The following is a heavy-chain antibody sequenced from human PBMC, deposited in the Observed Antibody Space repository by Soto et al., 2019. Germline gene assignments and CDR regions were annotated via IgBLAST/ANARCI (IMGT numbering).Heavy chain of an antibody. V-gene: IGHV4-39*01. J-gene: IGHJ6*03. Sequence: SETLSLTCTVSGGSISSSSYYWGWIRQPPGKGLEWIGSIYYSGSTYYNPSLKSRVTISVDTSKNQFSLKLSSVTAADTAVYYCARRRSSEYYYYYMDVWGKGTTVTVSS. CDR1: GGSISSSSYY. CDR3: ARRRSSEYYYYYMDV. CDR2: IYYSGST. D-gene: IGHD6-19*01.